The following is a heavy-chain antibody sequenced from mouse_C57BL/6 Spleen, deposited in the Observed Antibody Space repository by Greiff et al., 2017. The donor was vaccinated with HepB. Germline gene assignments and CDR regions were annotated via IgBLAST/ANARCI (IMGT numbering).Heavy chain of an antibody. CDR1: GFTFSSYA. V-gene: IGHV5-4*03. CDR2: ISDGGSYT. CDR3: ARRWYYFDY. J-gene: IGHJ2*01. Sequence: EVQVVESGGGLVKPGGSLKLSCAASGFTFSSYAMSWVRQTPEKRLEWVATISDGGSYTYYPDNVKGRFTISRDNAKNNLYLQMSHLKSEDTAMYYCARRWYYFDYWGQSTTLTVSS.